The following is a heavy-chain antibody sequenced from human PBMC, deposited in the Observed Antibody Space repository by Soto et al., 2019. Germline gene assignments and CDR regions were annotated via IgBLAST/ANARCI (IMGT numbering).Heavy chain of an antibody. CDR3: ARERTYFGDY. CDR1: GYTFTSYD. Sequence: QVQLVQSGAEVKKPGASLKVSYKASGYTFTSYDINWVRQATGQGLEWMGWMNPNSGNTGYAQKFQGRVTMTRNTSICTAYMELRSLRSEDTAVYYCARERTYFGDYWGQGTLVTVSS. J-gene: IGHJ4*02. V-gene: IGHV1-8*01. D-gene: IGHD3-9*01. CDR2: MNPNSGNT.